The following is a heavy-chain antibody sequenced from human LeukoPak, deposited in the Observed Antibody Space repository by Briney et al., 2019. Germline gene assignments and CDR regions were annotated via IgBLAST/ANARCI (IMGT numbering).Heavy chain of an antibody. CDR3: ARSIAGVGTIPFDY. D-gene: IGHD6-13*01. J-gene: IGHJ4*02. Sequence: ASVKVSCKASGYTFTGYYMHWVRQAPGQGLEWMGWINPNSGGTNYAQKFQGRVTMTRDTSISTAYMELSRLRSDDTAVYFCARSIAGVGTIPFDYWGQGTLVTVSS. V-gene: IGHV1-2*02. CDR1: GYTFTGYY. CDR2: INPNSGGT.